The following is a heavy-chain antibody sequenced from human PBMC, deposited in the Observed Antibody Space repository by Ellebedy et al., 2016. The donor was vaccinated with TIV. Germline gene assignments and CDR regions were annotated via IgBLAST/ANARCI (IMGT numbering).Heavy chain of an antibody. CDR2: ISFSSSVV. CDR1: GFTFSQHS. J-gene: IGHJ4*02. Sequence: GESLKISCAASGFTFSQHSMYWVRQAPGKGLEWVSFISFSSSVVYYADSVRGRFTISRDNAKNSLFLQMESLTVEDTAVYYCARGAYSGYDYFDGWGQGILVTVSS. CDR3: ARGAYSGYDYFDG. D-gene: IGHD5-12*01. V-gene: IGHV3-48*04.